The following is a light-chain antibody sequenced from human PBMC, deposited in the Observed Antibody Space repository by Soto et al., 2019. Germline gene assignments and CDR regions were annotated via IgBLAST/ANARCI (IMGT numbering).Light chain of an antibody. V-gene: IGLV3-21*02. CDR3: QVWDTTSDHGM. J-gene: IGLJ3*02. Sequence: SYELTQPPSVSVAPRQTATITCGGNNIGSRSVHWYQQKSGQAPVLVVFDDSVRPSGIPERISGYNSGNTATLTISGVEAGDEDDYYCQVWDTTSDHGMFGGGTKLTVL. CDR2: DDS. CDR1: NIGSRS.